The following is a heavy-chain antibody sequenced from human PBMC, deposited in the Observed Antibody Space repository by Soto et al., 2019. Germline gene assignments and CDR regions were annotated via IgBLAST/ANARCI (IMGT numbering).Heavy chain of an antibody. CDR2: IYYTGST. Sequence: ASETLSLTCIVSGDSISSHYWSWIRRSPGKGLEWIGYIYYTGSTNYNPSLKSRVTISVDTSKNQFSLKLSSVTAADTAVYYCARRRTTGRDYYYYYGMDVWGQGTTVT. J-gene: IGHJ6*02. CDR1: GDSISSHY. D-gene: IGHD1-1*01. CDR3: ARRRTTGRDYYYYYGMDV. V-gene: IGHV4-59*11.